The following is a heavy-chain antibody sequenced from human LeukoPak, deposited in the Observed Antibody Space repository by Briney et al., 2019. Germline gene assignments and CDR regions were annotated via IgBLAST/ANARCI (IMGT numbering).Heavy chain of an antibody. CDR1: GSSISSSRYY. CDR2: IYYSGST. CDR3: ASWLSQVQVRNTAKPELYGMDV. J-gene: IGHJ6*02. Sequence: PSETLSLTCTVSGSSISSSRYYWSWIRQPPGKGLEWIGYIYYSGSTNYNPSLKSRVTISVDTSKNQFSLKLSSVTAADTAVYYCASWLSQVQVRNTAKPELYGMDVWGQGTTVTVSS. D-gene: IGHD5-24*01. V-gene: IGHV4-61*01.